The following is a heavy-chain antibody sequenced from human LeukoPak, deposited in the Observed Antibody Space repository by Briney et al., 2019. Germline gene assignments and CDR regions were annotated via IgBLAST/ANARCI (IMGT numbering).Heavy chain of an antibody. CDR3: ASAPVLYYFDY. CDR2: VYNSGST. Sequence: SETLSLTCTVFGGSVNGYYWSWIRQPPGQGLEWIGYVYNSGSTSYNPSLKSRVTISIDTSTNRFSLKLTSVTAADTAVYYCASAPVLYYFDYWGQGTLVTVSS. V-gene: IGHV4-59*02. J-gene: IGHJ4*02. CDR1: GGSVNGYY.